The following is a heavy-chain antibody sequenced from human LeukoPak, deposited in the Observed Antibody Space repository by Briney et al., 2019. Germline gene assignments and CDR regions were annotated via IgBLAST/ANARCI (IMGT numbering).Heavy chain of an antibody. Sequence: SQTLSLTCTVSGGSISSGGYYWSWIRQHPGKGLEWIGYIYYSGSTYYNPSLKSRVTISVDTSKNQFSLKLSSVTAADTAVYYCARRGHKFTGRKGSFDYWGQGTLVTVSS. J-gene: IGHJ4*02. CDR2: IYYSGST. D-gene: IGHD1-26*01. V-gene: IGHV4-31*03. CDR3: ARRGHKFTGRKGSFDY. CDR1: GGSISSGGYY.